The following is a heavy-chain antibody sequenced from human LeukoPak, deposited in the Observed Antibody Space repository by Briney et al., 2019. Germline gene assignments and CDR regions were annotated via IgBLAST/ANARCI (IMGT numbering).Heavy chain of an antibody. D-gene: IGHD5-12*01. CDR2: ISSSSSYI. CDR1: GFTFSSYS. Sequence: GGSLRLSCAASGFTFSSYSMNWVRQAPGKGLEWVSSISSSSSYIYYADSVKGRFTISRDNAKNSLYLQMNSLRAEDTAVYYCVRDRHSGYGRVGYWGQGTLVTVSS. V-gene: IGHV3-21*01. CDR3: VRDRHSGYGRVGY. J-gene: IGHJ4*02.